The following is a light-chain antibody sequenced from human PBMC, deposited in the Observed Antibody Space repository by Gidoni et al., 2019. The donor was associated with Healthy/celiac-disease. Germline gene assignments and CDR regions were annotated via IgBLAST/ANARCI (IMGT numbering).Light chain of an antibody. CDR1: QSLLHSNGYNY. CDR2: LGS. Sequence: SVMTQSPLSLPVTPGEPASISCRSSQSLLHSNGYNYLDWYLQKPGQSPQLLIYLGSNRASGVPDRFSGSGSGTDFTLKISRGEAEDVGVYYCMQALQTPWTFGQGTKVEIK. J-gene: IGKJ1*01. V-gene: IGKV2-28*01. CDR3: MQALQTPWT.